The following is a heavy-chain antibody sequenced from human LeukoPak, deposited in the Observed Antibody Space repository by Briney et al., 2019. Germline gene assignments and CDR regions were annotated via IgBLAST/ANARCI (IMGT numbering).Heavy chain of an antibody. Sequence: SETLSLTCAVYGGSFSGYYWSWIRQPPGKGLEWIGEINHSGSTNYNPSLKSRVTIPVDTSKNQFSLKLSSVTAADTAVYYCARARYSSGWYVSRDAFDIWGQGTMVTVSS. V-gene: IGHV4-34*01. CDR2: INHSGST. CDR1: GGSFSGYY. D-gene: IGHD6-19*01. J-gene: IGHJ3*02. CDR3: ARARYSSGWYVSRDAFDI.